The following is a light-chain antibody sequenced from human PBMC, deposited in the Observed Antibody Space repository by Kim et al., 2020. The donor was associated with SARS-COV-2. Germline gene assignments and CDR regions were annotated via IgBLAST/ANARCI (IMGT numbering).Light chain of an antibody. V-gene: IGLV1-40*01. CDR2: ANS. CDR1: SSNIGAGYD. J-gene: IGLJ1*01. Sequence: QSVLTQPPSVSGAPGQRVTISCTGSSSNIGAGYDVHWYQQLPGAAPKLLIYANSNRPSGVPDRFSGSKSGTSASLAITGLQADDDADYYCQSYDSSLSGYVFGTGTKVTVL. CDR3: QSYDSSLSGYV.